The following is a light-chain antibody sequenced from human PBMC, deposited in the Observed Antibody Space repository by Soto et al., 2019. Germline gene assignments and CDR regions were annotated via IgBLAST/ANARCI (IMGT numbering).Light chain of an antibody. CDR1: QSISVTY. V-gene: IGKV3-20*01. J-gene: IGKJ1*01. CDR2: TTS. Sequence: EIALTQSIGTLSLTPGERASRSCRACQSISVTYLAWYQQKPGQAPRLLIYTTSIRATGIPDRFSGSGSGTDFTLTISRLVPEDFAVYYCHHYGISPPWTFGQGTKVDIK. CDR3: HHYGISPPWT.